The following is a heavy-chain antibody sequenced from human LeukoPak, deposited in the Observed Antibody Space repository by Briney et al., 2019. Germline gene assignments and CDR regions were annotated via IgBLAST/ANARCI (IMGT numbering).Heavy chain of an antibody. V-gene: IGHV3-53*04. D-gene: IGHD3-9*01. CDR2: MSSGGDI. CDR3: ARDLNV. J-gene: IGHJ4*02. Sequence: PGGSLRLSCAASGFAVSGNYMSCVRQAPGKGLEWVSLMSSGGDINYVDSVKGRFTISRHNSKNTLDLQMDSLRAEDTAVYYCARDLNVWGQGTLVTVSS. CDR1: GFAVSGNY.